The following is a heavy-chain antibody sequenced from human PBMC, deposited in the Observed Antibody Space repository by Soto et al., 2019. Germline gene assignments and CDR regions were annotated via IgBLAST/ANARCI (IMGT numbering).Heavy chain of an antibody. CDR1: GGSISSYY. Sequence: PSETLSLTCTVSGGSISSYYWSWIRQPPGKGLEWIGYIYYSGSTNYNPSLKSRVTISVDTSKNQFSLKLSSETAADTAVYYCAREPGIAVAGKYYYYYGMDVWGQGPTVTVSS. V-gene: IGHV4-59*01. J-gene: IGHJ6*02. D-gene: IGHD6-19*01. CDR2: IYYSGST. CDR3: AREPGIAVAGKYYYYYGMDV.